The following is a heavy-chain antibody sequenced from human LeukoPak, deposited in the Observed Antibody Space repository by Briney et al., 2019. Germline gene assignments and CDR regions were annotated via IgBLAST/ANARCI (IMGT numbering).Heavy chain of an antibody. CDR1: GFTFSSYG. V-gene: IGHV3-33*01. D-gene: IGHD4-17*01. CDR3: ARPDYGDYEGHYYFDY. CDR2: IWYDGSNK. Sequence: PGRSLRLSCAASGFTFSSYGMHWVRQAPGKGLEWVAVIWYDGSNKYYADFVKGRSTISRDNSKNTLYLQMNSLRAEDTAVYYCARPDYGDYEGHYYFDYWGQGTLVTVSS. J-gene: IGHJ4*02.